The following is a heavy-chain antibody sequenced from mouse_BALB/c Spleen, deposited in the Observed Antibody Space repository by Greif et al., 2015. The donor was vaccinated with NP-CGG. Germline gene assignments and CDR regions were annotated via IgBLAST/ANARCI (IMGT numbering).Heavy chain of an antibody. V-gene: IGHV1-77*01. CDR1: GYTFTDYY. CDR2: IYPGSGNT. CDR3: ARSGDGNYLYAMDY. Sequence: QVQLKQSGAELARPGASVKLSCKASGYTFTDYYINWVKQRTGQGLEWIGEIYPGSGNTYYNEKFKGKATLTADKSSSTAYMQLSSLTSEDSAVYFCARSGDGNYLYAMDYWGQGTSVTVSS. D-gene: IGHD2-1*01. J-gene: IGHJ4*01.